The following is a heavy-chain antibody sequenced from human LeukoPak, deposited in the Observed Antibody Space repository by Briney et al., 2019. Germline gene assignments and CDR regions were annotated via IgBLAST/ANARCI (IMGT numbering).Heavy chain of an antibody. CDR2: ISTYNGNT. D-gene: IGHD2-2*01. V-gene: IGHV1-18*01. CDR1: GGTFSSYT. Sequence: GASVKVSCKASGGTFSSYTISWVRQAPGQGLEWMGWISTYNGNTNYAQKLQGRVTMTTDTSTSTAYMELRSLRSDDTAVYYCARAGIGYCSSTSCYEFDYWGQGTLVTVSS. CDR3: ARAGIGYCSSTSCYEFDY. J-gene: IGHJ4*02.